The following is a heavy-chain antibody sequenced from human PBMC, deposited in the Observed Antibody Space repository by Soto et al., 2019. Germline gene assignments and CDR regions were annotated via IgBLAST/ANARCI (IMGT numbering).Heavy chain of an antibody. CDR2: IWYDGSNK. D-gene: IGHD2-2*01. CDR1: AFIFRSYG. V-gene: IGHV3-33*01. CDR3: ASSCSPSPYYFVY. J-gene: IGHJ4*02. Sequence: RQSRRHSSTASAFIFRSYGMHWVRHVPGKGLEWVAVIWYDGSNKYYADSVKGRFTISRDNSKNTLYLQMNSLRAEDTAVYYCASSCSPSPYYFVYWCQGT.